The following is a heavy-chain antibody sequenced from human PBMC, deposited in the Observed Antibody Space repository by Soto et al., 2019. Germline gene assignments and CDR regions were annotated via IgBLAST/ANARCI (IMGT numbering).Heavy chain of an antibody. CDR1: GYTFTYYH. V-gene: IGHV1-46*01. Sequence: QVQLVQSGAEVKKPGASVKISCKASGYTFTYYHVHWVRQAPGQGLEWMGIINPNGGDTRYAEKFQGRVTMTRDTSTSTVYMEMGSLRSEDTDLYYCARVTYSYGLLFYLDYWGQGTLVTVSS. J-gene: IGHJ4*02. CDR2: INPNGGDT. D-gene: IGHD5-18*01. CDR3: ARVTYSYGLLFYLDY.